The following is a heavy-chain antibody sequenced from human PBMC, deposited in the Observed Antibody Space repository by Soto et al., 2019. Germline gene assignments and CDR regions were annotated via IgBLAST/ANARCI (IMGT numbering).Heavy chain of an antibody. V-gene: IGHV4-34*01. CDR3: TKGYCSRTSCYFDYYASDV. D-gene: IGHD2-2*01. J-gene: IGHJ6*01. CDR2: INHSGST. Sequence: SETLSLTCAVYGGSFSGYYWSWIRQPPGKGLEWIGEINHSGSTNYNPSLKSRVTISVDTSKNQFSLKLSSVTAEDTAVYYCTKGYCSRTSCYFDYYASDVWGKGPRSPSPQ. CDR1: GGSFSGYY.